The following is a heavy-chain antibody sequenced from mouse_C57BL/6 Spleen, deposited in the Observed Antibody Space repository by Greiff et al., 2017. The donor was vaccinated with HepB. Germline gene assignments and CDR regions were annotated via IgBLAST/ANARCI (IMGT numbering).Heavy chain of an antibody. CDR1: GFTFTDYY. V-gene: IGHV7-3*01. CDR2: IRNKANGYKT. Sequence: DVKLVESGGGLVQPGGSLSLSCAASGFTFTDYYMSWVRQPPGKALEWLGFIRNKANGYKTEYSASVKGRFTISRDNSQSILYLPMNALRAEDSATYYGARYKIAMDYWGQGTSVTVSS. CDR3: ARYKIAMDY. J-gene: IGHJ4*01.